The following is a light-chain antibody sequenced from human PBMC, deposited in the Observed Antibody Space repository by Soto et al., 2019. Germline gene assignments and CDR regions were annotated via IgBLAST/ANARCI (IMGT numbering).Light chain of an antibody. CDR3: QQLNSYLWT. CDR1: QGISSY. CDR2: AAS. J-gene: IGKJ1*01. V-gene: IGKV1-9*01. Sequence: IRLTQSPSSLSASVGDRVTITCRASQGISSYLAWYQQKPGKAPKLPIYAASTLHSGVPSRFSGSGSGTDFTLTISSLQPEDFATYYCQQLNSYLWTFGQGTKVEIK.